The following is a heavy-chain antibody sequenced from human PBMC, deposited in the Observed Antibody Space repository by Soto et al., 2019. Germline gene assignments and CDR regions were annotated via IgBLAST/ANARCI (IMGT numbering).Heavy chain of an antibody. CDR1: RTSISSSY. Sequence: SETLSLTCTVSRTSISSSYWSWIRRPPGKGLEWIGYVSGSGTVSYNPSLKSRVTISADASKNQVSLRLTSVTAADTAVYYCARDQVGFDYWGPGILVTVSS. CDR3: ARDQVGFDY. V-gene: IGHV4-59*01. CDR2: VSGSGTV. J-gene: IGHJ4*02.